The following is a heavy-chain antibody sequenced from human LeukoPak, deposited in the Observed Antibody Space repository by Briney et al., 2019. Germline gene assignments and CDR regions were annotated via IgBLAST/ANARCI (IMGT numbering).Heavy chain of an antibody. CDR3: ARDDSGAKVDIDY. D-gene: IGHD5-12*01. V-gene: IGHV1-18*01. J-gene: IGHJ4*02. Sequence: APVKVSCKASGYSFGDYGFNWVRQAPGQGLEWLGWISAYNGNRNYAQKVEGRVTMTTDTSTSTAYLELRGLRPDDTAVYYCARDDSGAKVDIDYWGQGTLLIVSS. CDR2: ISAYNGNR. CDR1: GYSFGDYG.